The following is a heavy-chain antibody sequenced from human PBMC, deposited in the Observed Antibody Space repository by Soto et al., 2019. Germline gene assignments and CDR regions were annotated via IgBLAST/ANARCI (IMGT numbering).Heavy chain of an antibody. J-gene: IGHJ4*02. D-gene: IGHD5-12*01. V-gene: IGHV3-11*06. CDR2: ISSSSSYT. CDR3: ARGYSGYDIDY. CDR1: GFTFSDYY. Sequence: GGSLRLSXAASGFTFSDYYMSWIRQAPGKGLEWVSYISSSSSYTNYADSVKGRFTISRDNAKNSLYLQMNSLRAEDTAVYYCARGYSGYDIDYWGQGTLVTVSS.